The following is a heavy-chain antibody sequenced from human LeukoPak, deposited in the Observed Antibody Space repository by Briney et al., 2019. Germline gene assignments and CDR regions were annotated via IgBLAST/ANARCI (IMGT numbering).Heavy chain of an antibody. V-gene: IGHV3-30*18. CDR3: AKDYCSSTNCYLFDP. D-gene: IGHD2-2*01. J-gene: IGHJ5*02. CDR1: GFTFSSYG. Sequence: GGSLRLSCAASGFTFSSYGMHWARQAPGKGLEWVAVISYDGSNKYYADSVKGRFTISRDNSKNTLFLQMKSLRAKDTAVYYCAKDYCSSTNCYLFDPWGQGTLVTVSS. CDR2: ISYDGSNK.